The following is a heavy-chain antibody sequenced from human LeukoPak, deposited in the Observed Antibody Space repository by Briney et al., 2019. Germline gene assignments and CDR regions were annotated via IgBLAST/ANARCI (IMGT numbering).Heavy chain of an antibody. CDR3: ARAVVVVTAIDY. D-gene: IGHD2-21*02. J-gene: IGHJ4*02. CDR1: GYTFTSYY. CDR2: INPSGGST. Sequence: ASVKVSCKASGYTFTSYYMHWVRQAPGQGLEWMGIINPSGGSTSYAQKFQGRVTMARDTSTSTVYMELSSLRSEDTAVYYCARAVVVVTAIDYWGQGTLVTVSS. V-gene: IGHV1-46*01.